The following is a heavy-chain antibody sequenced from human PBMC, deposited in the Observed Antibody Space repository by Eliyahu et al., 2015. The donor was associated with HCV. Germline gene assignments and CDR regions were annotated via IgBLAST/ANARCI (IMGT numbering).Heavy chain of an antibody. Sequence: QVQLVESGGGVVQPGRSLRLSCAASGFSFSDYAMHWVRQAPGKGLEWVAVIWYDGSNENYADSVKGRFTVSRDNSKNTLYLQMNNPRAEDTAVYYCARELKESSADYWGQGTLVTVSS. J-gene: IGHJ4*02. V-gene: IGHV3-33*01. CDR1: GFSFSDYA. CDR3: ARELKESSADY. CDR2: IWYDGSNE.